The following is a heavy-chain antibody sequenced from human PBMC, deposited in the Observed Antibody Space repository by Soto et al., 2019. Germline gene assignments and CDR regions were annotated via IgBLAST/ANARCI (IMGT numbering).Heavy chain of an antibody. J-gene: IGHJ2*01. D-gene: IGHD2-15*01. CDR1: GYTFINFG. V-gene: IGHV1-18*01. Sequence: VQLVQSGGEVKEPGASVKVTCKASGYTFINFGITWVRQAPGQGLEWVGWTSTAKRFPTYGEKFQSRVTMDAEAGTNTASMASRSLTSDDTAVYYCARDRDCGSGGNCHPEWYFDYWGRGTLVTVSS. CDR3: ARDRDCGSGGNCHPEWYFDY. CDR2: TSTAKRFP.